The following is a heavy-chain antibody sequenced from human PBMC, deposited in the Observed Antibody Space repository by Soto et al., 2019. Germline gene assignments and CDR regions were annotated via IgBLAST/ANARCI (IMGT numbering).Heavy chain of an antibody. J-gene: IGHJ4*02. CDR1: GFTFSSYG. Sequence: QVQLVESGGGVVQPGRSLRLSCAASGFTFSSYGMHWVRQAPGKGLEWVAVIWYDGSNKYYADSVKGRFTISRDNSKNTLYLHMDSLRAEDTAVYYCAREDGDYGDYEGYFDYWGQGTLVTVSS. CDR2: IWYDGSNK. V-gene: IGHV3-33*01. CDR3: AREDGDYGDYEGYFDY. D-gene: IGHD4-17*01.